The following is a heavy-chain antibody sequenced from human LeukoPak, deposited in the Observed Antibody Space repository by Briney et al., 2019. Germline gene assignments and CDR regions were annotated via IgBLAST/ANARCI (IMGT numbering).Heavy chain of an antibody. Sequence: GGSLRLSCAASGFNTSTYWMSWVRQTPGKGLEWVANINQPGSGKYHVDSVKGRFTISRDNAKNSLYLQMNSLRAEDTAVYYCARTQWLDDDAFDIWGQGTMVTVSS. CDR3: ARTQWLDDDAFDI. J-gene: IGHJ3*02. CDR1: GFNTSTYW. V-gene: IGHV3-7*03. D-gene: IGHD6-19*01. CDR2: INQPGSGK.